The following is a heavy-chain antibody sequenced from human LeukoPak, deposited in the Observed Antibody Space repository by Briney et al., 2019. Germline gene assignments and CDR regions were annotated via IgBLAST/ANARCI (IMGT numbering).Heavy chain of an antibody. V-gene: IGHV4-34*01. CDR2: INHSGGT. CDR1: SESFIGYY. D-gene: IGHD6-6*01. Sequence: SETLSLTCAVYSESFIGYYWSWIRQPPGKGLEWIGEINHSGGTNYNPSLKSRVTISVDTSKNQFSLKLSSVTAADTAVYYCARLRESSIAARWGLYYYYMDVWGKGTTVTVSS. CDR3: ARLRESSIAARWGLYYYYMDV. J-gene: IGHJ6*03.